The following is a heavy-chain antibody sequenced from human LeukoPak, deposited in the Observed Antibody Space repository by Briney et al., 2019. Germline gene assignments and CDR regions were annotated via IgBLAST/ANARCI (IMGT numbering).Heavy chain of an antibody. Sequence: GASVKVSCKASGYTFTSYGISWVRQAPGQGLEWMGGIIPIFGTANYAQKFQGRVTITADESTSTAYMELSSLRSEDRAVYYCARSSIAAHFDYWGQGTLVTVSS. V-gene: IGHV1-69*13. J-gene: IGHJ4*02. CDR1: GYTFTSYG. CDR3: ARSSIAAHFDY. D-gene: IGHD6-6*01. CDR2: IIPIFGTA.